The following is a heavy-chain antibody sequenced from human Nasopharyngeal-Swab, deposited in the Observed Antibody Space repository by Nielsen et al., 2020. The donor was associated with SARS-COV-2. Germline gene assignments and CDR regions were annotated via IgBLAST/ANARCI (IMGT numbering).Heavy chain of an antibody. J-gene: IGHJ4*02. Sequence: SETLSLTCAVSGSSIISSTWLSWVRQPPGRGLEWLGEIYHSWTTFYNPSLMSRVTLGVDKSNNQFSLRLTSVSAADTAVYYCARDTFDCSGGKCFYFFDQWGQGALVTVSS. V-gene: IGHV4-4*02. CDR3: ARDTFDCSGGKCFYFFDQ. CDR2: IYHSWTT. CDR1: GSSIISSTW. D-gene: IGHD2-15*01.